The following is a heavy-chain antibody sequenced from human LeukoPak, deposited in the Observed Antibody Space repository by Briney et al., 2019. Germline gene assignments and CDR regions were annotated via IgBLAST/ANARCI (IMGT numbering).Heavy chain of an antibody. Sequence: RASVKVSCKASGGTFSSYAISWVRQAPGQGLEWMGGIIPIFGTANYAQKFQGRVTITADKSTSTAYMELSSLRSEDTAVYYCARGDSSGYYYVFAYWGQGTLVTVSS. J-gene: IGHJ4*02. CDR2: IIPIFGTA. CDR1: GGTFSSYA. CDR3: ARGDSSGYYYVFAY. V-gene: IGHV1-69*06. D-gene: IGHD3-22*01.